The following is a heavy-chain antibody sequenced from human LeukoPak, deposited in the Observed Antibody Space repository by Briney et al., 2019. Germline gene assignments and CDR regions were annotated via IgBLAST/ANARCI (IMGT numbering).Heavy chain of an antibody. CDR2: INHSGST. CDR3: ARVGLGIAARQPHYYYYYYMDV. CDR1: GGSFSGYY. Sequence: SETLSLTCAVYGGSFSGYYWSWIRQPPGKGLEWIGEINHSGSTNYNPSLKSRVTISVDTSKNQFSLKLSSVTAADTAVYYCARVGLGIAARQPHYYYYYYMDVWGKGTTVTVSS. D-gene: IGHD6-6*01. J-gene: IGHJ6*03. V-gene: IGHV4-34*01.